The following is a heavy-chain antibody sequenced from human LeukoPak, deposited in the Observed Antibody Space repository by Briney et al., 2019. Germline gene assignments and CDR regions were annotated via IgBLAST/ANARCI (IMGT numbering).Heavy chain of an antibody. Sequence: GGSLRLSCAASGFTLDDYALHWVRQAPGKGLEWVSLITGDGGSTYYADSVKGRFIISRDNSQNSLYLQMNSLRTEDTALYYCAKDYYGSGRFFDYWGQGTLVTVSS. J-gene: IGHJ4*02. CDR3: AKDYYGSGRFFDY. V-gene: IGHV3-43*02. CDR1: GFTLDDYA. D-gene: IGHD3-10*01. CDR2: ITGDGGST.